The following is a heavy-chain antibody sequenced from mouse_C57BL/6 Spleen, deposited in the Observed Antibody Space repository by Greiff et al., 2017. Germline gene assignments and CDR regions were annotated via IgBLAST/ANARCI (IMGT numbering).Heavy chain of an antibody. CDR2: IWGDGST. CDR1: GFSLTSYG. J-gene: IGHJ4*01. D-gene: IGHD1-1*01. Sequence: VQGVESGPGLVAPSQSLSITCTVSGFSLTSYGVSWVRQPPGKGLEWLGVIWGDGSTNYHSALISRLSISKDNSKSQVFLKLNSLQTDDTATYYCAKLPGIYYYGSSYYAMDYWGQGTSVTVSS. CDR3: AKLPGIYYYGSSYYAMDY. V-gene: IGHV2-3*01.